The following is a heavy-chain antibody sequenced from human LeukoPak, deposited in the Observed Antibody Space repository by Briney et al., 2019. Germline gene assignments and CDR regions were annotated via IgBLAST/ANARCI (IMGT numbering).Heavy chain of an antibody. Sequence: ASVKVSCKASGYTFTSYGISWVRQAHGQGLEWMGWISAYNGNTNYAQKLQGRVTMTTDTSTSTAYMELRSLRSDDTAVYYCARCLYGSGSYYYQDWFDPWGQGTLVTVSP. CDR2: ISAYNGNT. D-gene: IGHD3-10*01. J-gene: IGHJ5*02. CDR3: ARCLYGSGSYYYQDWFDP. CDR1: GYTFTSYG. V-gene: IGHV1-18*04.